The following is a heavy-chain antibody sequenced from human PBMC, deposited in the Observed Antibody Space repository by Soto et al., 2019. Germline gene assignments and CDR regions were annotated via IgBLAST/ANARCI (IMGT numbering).Heavy chain of an antibody. D-gene: IGHD1-1*01. CDR2: ITSTSSAI. J-gene: IGHJ4*02. V-gene: IGHV3-48*02. CDR1: GFPFSFYS. CDR3: ARDGKGAAYTHGPYYFDY. Sequence: GGSLRLSCAASGFPFSFYSMNWVRQAPGKGLEWISYITSTSSAINYADYVRGRFTISRDNAMRSFFLHMNSLRDEDTAVYYCARDGKGAAYTHGPYYFDYWGQGALVTVSS.